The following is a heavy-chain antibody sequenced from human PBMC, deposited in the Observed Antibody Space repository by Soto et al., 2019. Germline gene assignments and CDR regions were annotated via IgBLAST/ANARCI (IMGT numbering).Heavy chain of an antibody. CDR2: VVVGSGNT. V-gene: IGHV1-58*01. CDR3: AALDSSGYYYEAFDI. Sequence: SVKVSCKASGFTFTSSAVQWVRQARGQRLEWIGWVVVGSGNTNYAQKFQERVTITRDMSTSTAYMELSSLRSEDTAVYYCAALDSSGYYYEAFDIWGQGTMVTVSS. D-gene: IGHD3-22*01. CDR1: GFTFTSSA. J-gene: IGHJ3*02.